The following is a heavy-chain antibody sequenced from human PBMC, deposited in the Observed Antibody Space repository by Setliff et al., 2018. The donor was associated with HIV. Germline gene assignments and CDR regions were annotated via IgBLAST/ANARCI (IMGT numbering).Heavy chain of an antibody. D-gene: IGHD1-26*01. V-gene: IGHV1-18*01. Sequence: GASVKVSCKASGYTFTAFGMNWLRQAPGQGPEWMGWISTYNGNTNYAQKFQGRVTMTTDTSTSTVYMEMRSLRSDDTAVYYCARVGATNTWFDSWGQGTLVTVSS. CDR2: ISTYNGNT. CDR1: GYTFTAFG. CDR3: ARVGATNTWFDS. J-gene: IGHJ5*01.